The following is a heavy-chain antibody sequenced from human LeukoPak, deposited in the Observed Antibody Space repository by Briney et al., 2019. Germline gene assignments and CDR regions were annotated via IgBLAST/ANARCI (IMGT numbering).Heavy chain of an antibody. CDR2: IYYSGST. CDR1: GGSISSSSYY. CDR3: ARDQRGRQWLVPYYFDY. Sequence: SETLSLTCTVSGGSISSSSYYWGWIRQPPGKGPEWIGSIYYSGSTYYNPSLKSRVTISVDTSKNQFSLKLSSVTAADTAVYYCARDQRGRQWLVPYYFDYWGQGTLVTVSS. J-gene: IGHJ4*02. V-gene: IGHV4-39*07. D-gene: IGHD6-19*01.